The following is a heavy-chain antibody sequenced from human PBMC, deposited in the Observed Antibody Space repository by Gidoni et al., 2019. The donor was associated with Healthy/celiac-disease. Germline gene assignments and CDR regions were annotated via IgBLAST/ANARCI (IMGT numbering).Heavy chain of an antibody. CDR3: ARVRYFDWPEGY. V-gene: IGHV3-11*05. CDR1: GFTFSDYY. J-gene: IGHJ4*02. D-gene: IGHD3-9*01. Sequence: QVQLVESGGGLVKPGGSLRLSCAASGFTFSDYYMSWIRQAPGKGLEWVSYISSSSSYTNYADSVKGRFTISRDNAKNSLYLQMNSLRAEDTAVYYCARVRYFDWPEGYWGQGTLVTVSS. CDR2: ISSSSSYT.